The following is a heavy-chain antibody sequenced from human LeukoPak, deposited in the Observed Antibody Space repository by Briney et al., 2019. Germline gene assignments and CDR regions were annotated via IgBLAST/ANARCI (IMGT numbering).Heavy chain of an antibody. CDR1: GFTFSSYA. J-gene: IGHJ4*02. CDR2: ISGSGGST. CDR3: AKDRPALTPPKWLVFLFDY. D-gene: IGHD6-19*01. V-gene: IGHV3-23*01. Sequence: PGGSLRLSCAASGFTFSSYAMSWVRQAPGKGLEWVSAISGSGGSTYYADSVKGRFTISRDNSKNTLYLQMNSLRAEDTAVYYCAKDRPALTPPKWLVFLFDYWGQGTLVTVSS.